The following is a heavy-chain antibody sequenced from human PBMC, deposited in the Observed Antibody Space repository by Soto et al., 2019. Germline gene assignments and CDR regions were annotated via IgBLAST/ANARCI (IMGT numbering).Heavy chain of an antibody. Sequence: QVQLVQSGAEVKKPGASVKVSCKASGYTFTSYAMHWVRQAPGQRLEWMGWINAGNGNTKYSQKFHGRXTXTXHTSASTAYMELSSLRSEDTAVYYCARGLGLYYFDYWGQGTLVTVSP. CDR3: ARGLGLYYFDY. CDR1: GYTFTSYA. CDR2: INAGNGNT. J-gene: IGHJ4*02. V-gene: IGHV1-3*01. D-gene: IGHD1-26*01.